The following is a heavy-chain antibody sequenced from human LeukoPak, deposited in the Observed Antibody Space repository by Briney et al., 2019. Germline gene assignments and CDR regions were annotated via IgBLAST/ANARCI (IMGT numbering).Heavy chain of an antibody. Sequence: SETLSLTCAVSGGSITGSNWWTWVRQPPGKGLEWFGEIYHSGSTNYNPSLKSRVTISVDKSNNQFSLKLNSMTAADTAVYYCARNAGNSDVDYWGQGILVTVSS. CDR2: IYHSGST. D-gene: IGHD4-23*01. V-gene: IGHV4-4*02. CDR1: GGSITGSNW. J-gene: IGHJ4*02. CDR3: ARNAGNSDVDY.